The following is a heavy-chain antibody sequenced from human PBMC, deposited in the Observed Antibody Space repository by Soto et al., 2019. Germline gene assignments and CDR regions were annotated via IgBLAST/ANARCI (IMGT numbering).Heavy chain of an antibody. CDR3: AKRSFDNWFDP. CDR2: ISASGGST. Sequence: GGSLRLSCAASAFTFSSYAMSWVRQAPGKGLEWVSLISASGGSTYYADSVKGRFTISRDNSKNTLYLQMNSLRAEDTALYYCAKRSFDNWFDPWGLGTLVTVSS. J-gene: IGHJ5*02. CDR1: AFTFSSYA. V-gene: IGHV3-23*01. D-gene: IGHD3-3*01.